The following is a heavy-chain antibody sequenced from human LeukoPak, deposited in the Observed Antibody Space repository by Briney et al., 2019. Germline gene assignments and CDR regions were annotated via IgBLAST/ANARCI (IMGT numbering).Heavy chain of an antibody. CDR1: GFTFSSYG. CDR2: ISYDGSNK. Sequence: PGGSLGLSCAASGFTFSSYGMHWVRQAPGKGLEWVAVISYDGSNKYYADSVKGRFTISRDNSKNTLYLQMNSLRAEDTAVYYCAKSQMTTVTLFDYWGQGTLVTVSA. V-gene: IGHV3-30*18. CDR3: AKSQMTTVTLFDY. J-gene: IGHJ4*02. D-gene: IGHD4-17*01.